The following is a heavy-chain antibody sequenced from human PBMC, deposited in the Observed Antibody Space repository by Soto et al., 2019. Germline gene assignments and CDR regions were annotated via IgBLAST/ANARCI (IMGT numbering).Heavy chain of an antibody. CDR2: IDPSDSYT. CDR3: ARLDAIAAAGTGYYYGMDV. Sequence: PGESLTISCKGSGYSFTSYWISWVRQMSGKGLEWMGRIDPSDSYTNYSPSFQGHVTISADKSISTAYLQWSSLKASDTAMYYCARLDAIAAAGTGYYYGMDVWGQGTTVTVSS. CDR1: GYSFTSYW. D-gene: IGHD6-13*01. J-gene: IGHJ6*02. V-gene: IGHV5-10-1*01.